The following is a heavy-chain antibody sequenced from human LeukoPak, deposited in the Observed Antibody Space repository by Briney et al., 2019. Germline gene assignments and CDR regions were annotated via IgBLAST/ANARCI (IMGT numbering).Heavy chain of an antibody. V-gene: IGHV3-53*01. CDR2: LYSGGST. Sequence: GGSLRLSCAVSGFSVSSNYVTWVRQAPGKGLQWVSILYSGGSTYYADSVKGRFTISRDTSKNTVHLQMDSLTVEDTAVYYCASPNGRDSFPGAWGQGTLVTVSS. CDR3: ASPNGRDSFPGA. CDR1: GFSVSSNY. D-gene: IGHD2-8*01. J-gene: IGHJ5*02.